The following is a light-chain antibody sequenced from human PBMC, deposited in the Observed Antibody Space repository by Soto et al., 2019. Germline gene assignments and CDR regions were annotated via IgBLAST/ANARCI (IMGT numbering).Light chain of an antibody. Sequence: DIQITQSPSSPSASVGDRVTITCQASQDISNYLNWYQQKPGKAPKLLIYDASNLETGVPSRFSGSGSGTDFTFTISSLQPEDFATYYCQQYYNLPITFGQGTRLDIK. V-gene: IGKV1-33*01. CDR2: DAS. CDR3: QQYYNLPIT. J-gene: IGKJ5*01. CDR1: QDISNY.